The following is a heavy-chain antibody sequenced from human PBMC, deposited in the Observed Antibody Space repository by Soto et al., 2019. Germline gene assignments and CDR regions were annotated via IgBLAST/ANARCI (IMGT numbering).Heavy chain of an antibody. CDR2: IIPISGTA. J-gene: IGHJ6*02. CDR3: ARSQGSSTSLEIYYYYYYGMDV. CDR1: GGTFSSYA. D-gene: IGHD2-2*01. Sequence: QVQLVQSGAEVKKPGSSVKVSCKASGGTFSSYAISWVRQAPGQGLEWMGGIIPISGTANYDQKFQGRVTITADESTSTAYMALSSLRSEDTAVYYCARSQGSSTSLEIYYYYYYGMDVWGQGTTVTVSS. V-gene: IGHV1-69*01.